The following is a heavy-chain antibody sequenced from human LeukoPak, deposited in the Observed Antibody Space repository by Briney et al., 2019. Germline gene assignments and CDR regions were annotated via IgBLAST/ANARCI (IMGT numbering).Heavy chain of an antibody. D-gene: IGHD4-17*01. CDR1: GFTFSSYA. J-gene: IGHJ4*02. CDR2: ISGSGGST. V-gene: IGHV3-23*01. Sequence: GGSLRLSCAASGFTFSSYAMSWVRRAPGKGLEWVSAISGSGGSTYYADSVKGRFTISRDNSKNTLYLQMNSLRAEDTAVYYCAKDLVRDYGDYVFDYWGQGTLVTVSS. CDR3: AKDLVRDYGDYVFDY.